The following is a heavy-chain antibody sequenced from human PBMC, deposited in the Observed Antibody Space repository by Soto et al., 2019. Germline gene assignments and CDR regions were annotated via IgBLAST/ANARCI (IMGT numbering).Heavy chain of an antibody. D-gene: IGHD3-10*01. CDR1: GYTFTSYA. CDR2: INAGNGNT. V-gene: IGHV1-3*01. Sequence: QVQLVQSGAEVKKPGASVKVSCKASGYTFTSYAMHWVRQAPGQRLEWMGWINAGNGNTKYSQKFQGRVTITRDTSASTAYMGLSSLRSEDTAVYYCARVYGSGREYYYYYGMDVWGQGTTVTVSS. J-gene: IGHJ6*02. CDR3: ARVYGSGREYYYYYGMDV.